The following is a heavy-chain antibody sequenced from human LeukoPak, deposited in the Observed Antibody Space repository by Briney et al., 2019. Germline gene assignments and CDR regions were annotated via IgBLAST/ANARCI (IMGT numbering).Heavy chain of an antibody. Sequence: GASVKVSCKASGYTFTGYYMYWVRQAPGQGLEWMGRINPNSGGTDYAQNFQGRVTMTRDTSISTAYMELSRQRSDDTAVYYCARGYCSGGTCYLVENWFDPWGQGTLVTVSS. CDR3: ARGYCSGGTCYLVENWFDP. D-gene: IGHD2-15*01. CDR1: GYTFTGYY. V-gene: IGHV1-2*06. J-gene: IGHJ5*02. CDR2: INPNSGGT.